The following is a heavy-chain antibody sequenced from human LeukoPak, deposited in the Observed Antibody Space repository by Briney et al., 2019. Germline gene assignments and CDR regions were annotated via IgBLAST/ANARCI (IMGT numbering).Heavy chain of an antibody. CDR2: ISAYNGNT. CDR3: ASLSSSSDIDYYYGMDV. V-gene: IGHV1-18*01. D-gene: IGHD6-6*01. Sequence: GASVKVSCKASGYTFTSYGISWVRQAPGQGLEWMGWISAYNGNTNYAQKLQGRVTMTTDTSTSTAYMELRSLRSDDTAVYYCASLSSSSDIDYYYGMDVWGQGTTVTVSS. CDR1: GYTFTSYG. J-gene: IGHJ6*02.